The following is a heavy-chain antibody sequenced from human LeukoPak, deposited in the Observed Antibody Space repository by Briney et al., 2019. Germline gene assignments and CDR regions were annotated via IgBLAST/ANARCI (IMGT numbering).Heavy chain of an antibody. D-gene: IGHD6-13*01. J-gene: IGHJ3*02. Sequence: SETLSLTCTVSGGSLSSYYWSWVREPPGKGLEWIGDIYYSVSTNYNPSPKCRVTISVDSSKKHFSLNLSSVTAADTAVYYCARLYSRSWECGAFDIWGQGTMVTVSS. CDR2: IYYSVST. V-gene: IGHV4-59*01. CDR1: GGSLSSYY. CDR3: ARLYSRSWECGAFDI.